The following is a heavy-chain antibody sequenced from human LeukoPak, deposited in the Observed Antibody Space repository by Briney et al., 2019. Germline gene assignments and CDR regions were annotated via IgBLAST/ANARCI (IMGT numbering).Heavy chain of an antibody. CDR2: IYPGDSDT. D-gene: IGHD5-24*01. J-gene: IGHJ4*02. Sequence: GEFLKISCKGSGYSFTSYWIGWVRQMPGKGLEWMGIIYPGDSDTRYSPSFQGQVTISADKSISTAYLQWSSLKASDTAMYYCARRGVGYNTWEHTDYWGQGTLVTVSS. CDR1: GYSFTSYW. CDR3: ARRGVGYNTWEHTDY. V-gene: IGHV5-51*01.